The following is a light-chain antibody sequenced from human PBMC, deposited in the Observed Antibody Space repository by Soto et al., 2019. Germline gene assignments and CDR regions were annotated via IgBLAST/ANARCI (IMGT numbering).Light chain of an antibody. J-gene: IGKJ4*01. CDR2: AAS. CDR3: QQTYSFPFT. CDR1: QAINSW. V-gene: IGKV1-12*01. Sequence: DLQMTQSPSSVSASVGDRVTITCRASQAINSWLVWYQQKAGKAPNLVIFAASSLQSGVPSRFSGSGSGTDFTLTISSLQPEDFATYYCQQTYSFPFTFGGGTKVEVK.